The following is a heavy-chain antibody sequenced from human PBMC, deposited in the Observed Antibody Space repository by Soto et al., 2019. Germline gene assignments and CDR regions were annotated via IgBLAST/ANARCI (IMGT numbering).Heavy chain of an antibody. CDR2: IYYSGTT. J-gene: IGHJ4*02. D-gene: IGHD5-12*01. Sequence: TWETLSLTCTVSGVSISSPDSYWSWIRQPPGEGLEWIGYIYYSGTTYFNPSLQSRITMFVDTAKSQFSLRLSSVTAADRAVYYCARAVRGYTHDAVDYWGQGTQVTVSS. V-gene: IGHV4-30-4*01. CDR3: ARAVRGYTHDAVDY. CDR1: GVSISSPDSY.